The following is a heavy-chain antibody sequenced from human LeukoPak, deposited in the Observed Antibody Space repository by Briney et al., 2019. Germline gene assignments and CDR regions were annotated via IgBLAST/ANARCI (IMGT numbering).Heavy chain of an antibody. D-gene: IGHD3-10*01. Sequence: GGSLRLSCAASGFTFSSYAMTWVRQAPGKGLEWVSTISGGGASTYYADSVKGRFTISRDNSKNTLYLQMNSLRAEDTAVYYCAKDQWTYYYGSGSSYNWFDPWGQGTLVTVSS. CDR2: ISGGGAST. J-gene: IGHJ5*02. V-gene: IGHV3-23*01. CDR1: GFTFSSYA. CDR3: AKDQWTYYYGSGSSYNWFDP.